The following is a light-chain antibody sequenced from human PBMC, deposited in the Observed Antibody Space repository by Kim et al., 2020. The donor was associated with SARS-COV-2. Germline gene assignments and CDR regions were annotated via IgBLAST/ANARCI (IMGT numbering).Light chain of an antibody. Sequence: VSPGESATLPCRAGQSVTSNLAWSQQNPGQAPRLLIYGASTRATVIPARFSGSGSGTEFTLTISSLQSEDFAVYYCQQYNNWPLTFVGGTKVDIK. J-gene: IGKJ4*01. V-gene: IGKV3-15*01. CDR2: GAS. CDR1: QSVTSN. CDR3: QQYNNWPLT.